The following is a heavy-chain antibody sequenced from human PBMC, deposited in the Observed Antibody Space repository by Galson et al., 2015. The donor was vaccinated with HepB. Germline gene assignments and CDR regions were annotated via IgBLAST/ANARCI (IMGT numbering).Heavy chain of an antibody. CDR1: GYTFTRYG. D-gene: IGHD3-16*02. CDR3: ARVDDYIWGTYRSALDY. J-gene: IGHJ4*02. CDR2: ISAYNGNR. Sequence: SCKVSGYTFTRYGITWVRQAPGQGLEWMGWISAYNGNRNYAEKLQGRATMTTDTSTNTAYMELRSLRSDDTAVYYCARVDDYIWGTYRSALDYWGQGTLVTVSS. V-gene: IGHV1-18*04.